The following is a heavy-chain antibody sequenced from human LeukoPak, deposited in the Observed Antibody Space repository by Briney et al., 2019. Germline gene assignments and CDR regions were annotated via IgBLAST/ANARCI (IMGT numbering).Heavy chain of an antibody. V-gene: IGHV3-53*01. D-gene: IGHD5-12*01. CDR3: ARDLYSAYAYFGY. CDR1: GFTVSSNY. CDR2: IYSDGST. Sequence: GGSLRLSCAASGFTVSSNYMSWVRQAPGEGLEWVSVIYSDGSTYYADSVKGRFTISRDNSKNTLYLQMNSLRAEDTAVYYCARDLYSAYAYFGYWGQGTLVTVSS. J-gene: IGHJ4*02.